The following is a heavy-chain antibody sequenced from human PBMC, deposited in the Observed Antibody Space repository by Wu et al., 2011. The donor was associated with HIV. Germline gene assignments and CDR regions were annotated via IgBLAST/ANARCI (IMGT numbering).Heavy chain of an antibody. D-gene: IGHD5-12*01. CDR1: GYSFISYW. CDR3: ARLLYSGYDPTGEKFDY. J-gene: IGHJ4*02. V-gene: IGHV5-51*03. Sequence: VQLVQSGAEVKKPGESLKISCKGSGYSFISYWIGWVRQMPGKGLEWMGIIYPGDSDTRYSPSFQGQVTISADKSITTAYLQWSSLKASDTAMYYCARLLYSGYDPTGEKFDYWGQGTLVTVSS. CDR2: IYPGDSDT.